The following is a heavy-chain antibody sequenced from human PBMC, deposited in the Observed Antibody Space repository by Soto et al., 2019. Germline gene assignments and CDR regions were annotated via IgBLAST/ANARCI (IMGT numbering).Heavy chain of an antibody. CDR1: GFAVSSNH. CDR2: IHSDGYRNSAAT. Sequence: EVQMEESGGGLIQPGGSLSLSCVASGFAVSSNHMSWVRQVPGKGLECVALIHSDGYRNSAATFYTDSVKGRFTISRDNSRNTLYLQMNSLRAEDSAVYYCARDLGRSPFDSWGQGILVTVSS. CDR3: ARDLGRSPFDS. V-gene: IGHV3-53*02. J-gene: IGHJ4*02.